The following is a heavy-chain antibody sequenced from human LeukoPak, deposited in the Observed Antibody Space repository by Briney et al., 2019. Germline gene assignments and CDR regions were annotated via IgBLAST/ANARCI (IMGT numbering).Heavy chain of an antibody. CDR2: IIVDSGKT. J-gene: IGHJ4*02. Sequence: GTSVKVSCKASGFTFSGSAVQWVRQARGQRLEWLGWIIVDSGKTHYLQKLQERVTITRDMSTNTAYMELSSLRSEDTAVYYCAADATPLVRGIIIAFGYWGQGTQVTVSS. CDR3: AADATPLVRGIIIAFGY. CDR1: GFTFSGSA. V-gene: IGHV1-58*01. D-gene: IGHD3-10*01.